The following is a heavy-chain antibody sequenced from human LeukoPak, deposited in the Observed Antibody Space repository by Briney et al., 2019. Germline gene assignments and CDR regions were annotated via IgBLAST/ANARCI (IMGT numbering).Heavy chain of an antibody. Sequence: SETLSLTCAVSGGSISSGDYYWTWIRQSPGKGLEWIGYIHYSGGTYYNPSLKSRVSISVDTSKNQLSLKLSSVTAADTAVYYCARDSAVAGDYWGQGTLVTVSS. D-gene: IGHD6-19*01. J-gene: IGHJ4*02. CDR1: GGSISSGDYY. V-gene: IGHV4-30-4*08. CDR2: IHYSGGT. CDR3: ARDSAVAGDY.